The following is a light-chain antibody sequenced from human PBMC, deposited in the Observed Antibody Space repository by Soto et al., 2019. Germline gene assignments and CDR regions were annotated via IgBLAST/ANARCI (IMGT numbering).Light chain of an antibody. CDR3: HHYDNSPPFP. J-gene: IGKJ3*01. Sequence: EIVLTQSPGTLSLSPGERAILSCRASQSINNRYLAWYQQMPGRAPRLLIHGASSRAAGIPDRFSGSGSGTDFTLTINRLEXXXXXXYYCHHYDNSPPFPFGPGTTVDI. CDR2: GAS. CDR1: QSINNRY. V-gene: IGKV3-20*01.